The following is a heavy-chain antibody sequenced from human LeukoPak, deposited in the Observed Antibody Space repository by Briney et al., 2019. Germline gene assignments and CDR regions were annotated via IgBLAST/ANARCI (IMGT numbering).Heavy chain of an antibody. CDR3: ARHIHRGGAAAVRYFDY. CDR1: GYSFTSYW. J-gene: IGHJ4*02. D-gene: IGHD6-13*01. Sequence: PGESLEISCKGSGYSFTSYWIGWVRQMPGKGLEWMGIIYPGDSDTRYSPSFQGQVTISADKSISTAYLQWSSLKASDTAMYYCARHIHRGGAAAVRYFDYWGQGTLVTVSS. CDR2: IYPGDSDT. V-gene: IGHV5-51*01.